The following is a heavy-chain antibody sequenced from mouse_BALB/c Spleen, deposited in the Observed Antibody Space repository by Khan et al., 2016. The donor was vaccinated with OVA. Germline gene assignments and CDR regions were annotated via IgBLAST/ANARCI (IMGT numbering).Heavy chain of an antibody. D-gene: IGHD1-1*01. V-gene: IGHV9-3*02. J-gene: IGHJ3*01. CDR3: ARGNYYGSNSWFAY. Sequence: VQLQESGPELKKPGETVKISCKASGYTFTNYGINWVKQAPGKGLKWMGWINTNTGEPTYAEEFKGRFAFSLETSASTAYLQLNNLKNEDTATYFCARGNYYGSNSWFAYWGQGTLVTVSA. CDR1: GYTFTNYG. CDR2: INTNTGEP.